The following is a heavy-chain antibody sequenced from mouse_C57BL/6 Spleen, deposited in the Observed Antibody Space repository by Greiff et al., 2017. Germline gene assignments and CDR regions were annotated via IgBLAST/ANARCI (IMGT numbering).Heavy chain of an antibody. CDR2: INPNYGTT. V-gene: IGHV1-39*01. CDR3: LMGITTVGGDFDY. Sequence: VQLQQSGPELVKPGASVKISCKASGYSFTDYNMNWVKQSNGKSLEWIGVINPNYGTTSYNQKFKGKATLTVDQSSSTAYMQLNSLTSEDAAVYYCLMGITTVGGDFDYWGQGTTLTVSS. J-gene: IGHJ2*01. D-gene: IGHD1-1*01. CDR1: GYSFTDYN.